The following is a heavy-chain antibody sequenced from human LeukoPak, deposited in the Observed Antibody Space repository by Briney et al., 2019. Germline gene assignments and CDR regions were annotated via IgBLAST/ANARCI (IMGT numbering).Heavy chain of an antibody. J-gene: IGHJ4*02. D-gene: IGHD3-22*01. CDR1: GGSFSGYY. V-gene: IGHV4-34*01. CDR3: ARDLTDYYELDY. Sequence: PSETLSLTCAVDGGSFSGYYWSWIRKPPGKGLEWIGEINHSGSTNYNPSLKSRVTISVDTSKNQFSLKLSSVTAADTAVYYCARDLTDYYELDYWGQGTLVTVSS. CDR2: INHSGST.